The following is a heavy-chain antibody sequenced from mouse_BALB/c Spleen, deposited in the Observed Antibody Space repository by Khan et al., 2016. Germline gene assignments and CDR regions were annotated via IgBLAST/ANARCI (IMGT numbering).Heavy chain of an antibody. J-gene: IGHJ3*01. CDR2: VSTGGHYT. CDR1: GFTFSTYG. D-gene: IGHD1-1*01. Sequence: EVELVESGGDIVKPGGSLKLSCAVSGFTFSTYGMSWVRQTPDKRLEWVATVSTGGHYTYYSDTVKGRFTISRDNAKNTLYLQMSSLRSEDTAMFYCTGLAYYYGSEGFAYWGQGTLVTVSA. CDR3: TGLAYYYGSEGFAY. V-gene: IGHV5-6*01.